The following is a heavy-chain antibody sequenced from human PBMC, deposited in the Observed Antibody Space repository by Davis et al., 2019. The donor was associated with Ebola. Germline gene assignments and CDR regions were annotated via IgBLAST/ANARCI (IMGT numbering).Heavy chain of an antibody. CDR3: ARDNIRSSSSWYDDVHY. CDR1: GFTFSSYG. D-gene: IGHD6-13*01. J-gene: IGHJ4*02. CDR2: ISYDGSNK. V-gene: IGHV3-30*03. Sequence: PGGSLRLSCAASGFTFSSYGMHWVRQAPGKGLEWVAVISYDGSNKYYADSVKGRFTISRDNSKNTLYLQMNSLRAEDTAVYYCARDNIRSSSSWYDDVHYWGQGTLVTVSS.